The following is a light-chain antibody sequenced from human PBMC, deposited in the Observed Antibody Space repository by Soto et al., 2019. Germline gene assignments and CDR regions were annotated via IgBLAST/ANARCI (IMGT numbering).Light chain of an antibody. CDR3: QQYNSYRT. Sequence: IQMTQSPSPLSASVGHRVTITCRARQSISIWLAWYQQKPGKAPILLIYDASSLESGVPSRFSGSGSGTEFTLTIGSQQPDDFATYYCQQYNSYRTFGQGTKVDIK. V-gene: IGKV1-5*01. J-gene: IGKJ1*01. CDR1: QSISIW. CDR2: DAS.